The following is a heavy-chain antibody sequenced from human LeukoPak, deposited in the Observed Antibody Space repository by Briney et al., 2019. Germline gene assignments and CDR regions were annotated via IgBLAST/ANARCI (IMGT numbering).Heavy chain of an antibody. Sequence: PGGSLRLSCEVSGFTFSRSAMSWIRQAPGKGLEWISGISISGEATYYADSVQGGFTISRDNSKNTVFLQMYSLGVEDTAVYYCAKEEVPNDYWGQGILVTVSS. CDR2: ISISGEAT. CDR3: AKEEVPNDY. J-gene: IGHJ4*01. D-gene: IGHD2-2*01. CDR1: GFTFSRSA. V-gene: IGHV3-23*01.